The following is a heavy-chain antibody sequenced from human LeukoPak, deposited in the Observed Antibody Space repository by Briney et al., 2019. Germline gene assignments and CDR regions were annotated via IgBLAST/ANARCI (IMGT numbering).Heavy chain of an antibody. Sequence: GWSLRLSCAASGFTFSSYGMHWVRQAPGKGLERVAVIWYDGSNKYYADSVKGRFTISRDNSKNKLYLQMNSLRAEDTAVYYCAREQQLVSPSFDYWGQGTLVTVSS. J-gene: IGHJ4*02. CDR1: GFTFSSYG. CDR3: AREQQLVSPSFDY. V-gene: IGHV3-33*01. CDR2: IWYDGSNK. D-gene: IGHD6-13*01.